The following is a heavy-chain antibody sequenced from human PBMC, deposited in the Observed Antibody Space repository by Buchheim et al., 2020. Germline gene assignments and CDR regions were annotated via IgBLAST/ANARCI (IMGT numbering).Heavy chain of an antibody. V-gene: IGHV3-33*01. J-gene: IGHJ4*02. CDR3: AREHEDFWSGYCDY. D-gene: IGHD3-3*01. CDR1: GFTFSSYG. Sequence: QVQLVESGGGVVQPGRSLRLSCAASGFTFSSYGMHWVRQAPGKGLEWVAVIWYDGSNKYSADSVKGRFTISRDNSKNTLYLQMNSLRAEDTAVYYCAREHEDFWSGYCDYWGQGTL. CDR2: IWYDGSNK.